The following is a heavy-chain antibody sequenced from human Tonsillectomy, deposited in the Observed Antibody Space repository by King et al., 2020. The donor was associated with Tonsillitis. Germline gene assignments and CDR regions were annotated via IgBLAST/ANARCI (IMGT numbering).Heavy chain of an antibody. CDR2: ITHSGSA. V-gene: IGHV4-34*01. D-gene: IGHD3-10*01. J-gene: IGHJ4*02. CDR1: GVSFSDLY. Sequence: VQLQQWGAGLLKPSETLSLTCGVYGVSFSDLYWSWIRQPPGKGLEWIGEITHSGSARYNPSLKSRVTISVDTSKNQVFLKLSSVTAADAAVYYCTRGGRGRADYWGQGTLVTVSS. CDR3: TRGGRGRADY.